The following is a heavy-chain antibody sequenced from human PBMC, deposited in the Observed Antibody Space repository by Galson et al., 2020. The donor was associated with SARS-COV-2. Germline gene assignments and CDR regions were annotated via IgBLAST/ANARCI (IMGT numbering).Heavy chain of an antibody. CDR1: GGSISDYY. V-gene: IGHV4-59*01. J-gene: IGHJ4*02. Sequence: ASETLSLTCSVSGGSISDYYWTWIRQPPGMGLEYIGYIYHSGSTNYNPSLRSRVTMSIDTSKNQFSLKVRSLTAADTAGYYCARLSSSWYEGFDYWGQGTLGTVSS. CDR3: ARLSSSWYEGFDY. CDR2: IYHSGST. D-gene: IGHD6-13*01.